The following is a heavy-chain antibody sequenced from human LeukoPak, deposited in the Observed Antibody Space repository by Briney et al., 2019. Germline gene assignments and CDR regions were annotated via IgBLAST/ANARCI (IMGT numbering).Heavy chain of an antibody. CDR3: ARGYSSSYRIDY. CDR1: GFTFSSYW. CDR2: INTDGSST. D-gene: IGHD6-6*01. V-gene: IGHV3-74*01. Sequence: GGSLRLSCAASGFTFSSYWMHWVRQAPGKGLVWVSRINTDGSSTTYADSVKGRFTISRDNAKNTLYLQMNSLRAEDMAVYYCARGYSSSYRIDYWGQGTLVTVSS. J-gene: IGHJ4*02.